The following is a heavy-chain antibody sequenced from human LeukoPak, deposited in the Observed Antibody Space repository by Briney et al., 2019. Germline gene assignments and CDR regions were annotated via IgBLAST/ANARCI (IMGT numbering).Heavy chain of an antibody. J-gene: IGHJ5*02. Sequence: SETLSLTCTVSGGSISSYYWSWIRQPAGKGLEWIGRIYTSGSTNYNPSLKSRVTMSVDTSKNQFSLKLSSVTAADTAVYYCARAGYYYDSSGYENWFDPWGQGTLVTVSS. D-gene: IGHD3-22*01. CDR1: GGSISSYY. CDR3: ARAGYYYDSSGYENWFDP. V-gene: IGHV4-4*07. CDR2: IYTSGST.